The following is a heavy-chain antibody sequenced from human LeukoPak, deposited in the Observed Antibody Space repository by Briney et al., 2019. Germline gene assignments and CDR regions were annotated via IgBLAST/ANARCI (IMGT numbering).Heavy chain of an antibody. V-gene: IGHV3-23*01. CDR1: GFTFSTYG. CDR2: ISGTAAAT. Sequence: GGALRLSCAASGFTFSTYGMTWVRQAPGKGLEWVSGISGTAAATFYGDSVKGRFTISRDNSKKTVYLQMNSLRAEDTAVYYCAKRGPGSPQSGKYYFDYWGQGTLVTVSS. CDR3: AKRGPGSPQSGKYYFDY. J-gene: IGHJ4*02. D-gene: IGHD3-10*01.